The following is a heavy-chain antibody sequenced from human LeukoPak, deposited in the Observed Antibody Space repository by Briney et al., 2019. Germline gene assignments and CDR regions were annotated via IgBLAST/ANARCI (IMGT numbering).Heavy chain of an antibody. V-gene: IGHV3-30*18. CDR1: GFTFSSYG. CDR3: AKDFVGYYDILTGYYKDYYYGMDV. Sequence: GRSLRLSCAASGFTFSSYGMHWVRQAPGKGLXXXXXXXXXXXXXXYADSVKGRFTISRDNSKNTLYLQMNSLRAEDTAVYYCAKDFVGYYDILTGYYKDYYYGMDVWGKGTTVTVSS. D-gene: IGHD3-9*01. CDR2: XXXXXXXX. J-gene: IGHJ6*04.